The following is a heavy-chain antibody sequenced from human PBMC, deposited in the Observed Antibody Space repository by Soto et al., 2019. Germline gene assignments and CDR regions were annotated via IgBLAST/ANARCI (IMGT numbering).Heavy chain of an antibody. CDR2: IYYSGST. CDR1: GGSISSGGYY. V-gene: IGHV4-31*03. Sequence: QVQLQESGPGLVKPSQTLSLTCTVSGGSISSGGYYWSWIRQHPGKGLEWIGYIYYSGSTYYNPSLKSRVTISVATSKTECSLELSSVTDADTAVYCCARGNYGSGYYTDREDYFDHWGQGALVTVPS. J-gene: IGHJ4*02. D-gene: IGHD3-22*01. CDR3: ARGNYGSGYYTDREDYFDH.